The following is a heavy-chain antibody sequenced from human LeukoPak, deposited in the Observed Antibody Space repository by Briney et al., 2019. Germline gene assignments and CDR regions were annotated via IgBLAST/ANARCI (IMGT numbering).Heavy chain of an antibody. V-gene: IGHV3-15*07. J-gene: IGHJ4*02. Sequence: GGSLRLSCAASGFTFSNAYMNWVRQAPGKGLEWVGRIKPKTDGETTEYAAPVKDRFSISRDDSKSMMYLQMNSLKTEDTAVYYCTTDTIFDYWGQGTLVTVSS. CDR3: TTDTIFDY. CDR1: GFTFSNAY. CDR2: IKPKTDGETT. D-gene: IGHD3-3*01.